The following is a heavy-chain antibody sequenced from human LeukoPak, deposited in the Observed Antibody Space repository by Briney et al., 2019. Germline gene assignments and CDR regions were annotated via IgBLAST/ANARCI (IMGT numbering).Heavy chain of an antibody. CDR2: ISYDGSNK. Sequence: GGSLRLSCAASGFTFSSYGMHWVRQAPGKGLEWVAVISYDGSNKYYADSVKGRFTISRDNSKNTLYLHMNSLRAEDTAVYYCAKEGGFGEFLFNYYYYGMDVWGKGTTVTVSS. CDR3: AKEGGFGEFLFNYYYYGMDV. D-gene: IGHD3-10*01. V-gene: IGHV3-30*18. J-gene: IGHJ6*04. CDR1: GFTFSSYG.